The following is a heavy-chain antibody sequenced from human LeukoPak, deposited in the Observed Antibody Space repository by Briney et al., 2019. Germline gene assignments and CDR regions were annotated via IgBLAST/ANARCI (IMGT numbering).Heavy chain of an antibody. V-gene: IGHV4-38-2*02. J-gene: IGHJ4*02. CDR3: ARGAIDY. D-gene: IGHD5-12*01. CDR1: GYSISSGYY. Sequence: PSETLSLTCTVSGYSISSGYYWGWIRQPPGKGLEWIGSIYHSGSTYYNPSLKSRVTISVDTSKNQFSLKLSSVTAADTAVYYCARGAIDYWGQGTLVTVSS. CDR2: IYHSGST.